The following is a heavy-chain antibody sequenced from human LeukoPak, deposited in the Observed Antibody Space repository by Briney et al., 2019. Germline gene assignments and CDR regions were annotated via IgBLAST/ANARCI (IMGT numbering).Heavy chain of an antibody. D-gene: IGHD6-19*01. V-gene: IGHV3-23*01. CDR3: AKRAVAGTGRGFDI. Sequence: GGSLRFSCEAPGFTFRTYAMNGVPKAPGKGRRGVSLISGSGNSTDYADSVKGRFTISRDNSKNTLYLQIKSLRADDTAVYYCAKRAVAGTGRGFDIWGQGTLVTVSS. CDR2: ISGSGNST. J-gene: IGHJ3*02. CDR1: GFTFRTYA.